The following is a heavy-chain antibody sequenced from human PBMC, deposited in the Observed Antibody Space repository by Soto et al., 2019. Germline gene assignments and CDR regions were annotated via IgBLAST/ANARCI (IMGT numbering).Heavy chain of an antibody. CDR3: ASERSSSWYHFDY. V-gene: IGHV4-30-4*01. CDR1: GGSISSGDYY. J-gene: IGHJ4*02. CDR2: IYYSGST. Sequence: SENLSLTCTVSGGSISSGDYYWSWIRQPPGKGLEWIGYIYYSGSTYYNPSLKSRVTISVDTSKNQFSLKLSSVTAADTAVYYCASERSSSWYHFDYWGQGTLVTVSS. D-gene: IGHD6-13*01.